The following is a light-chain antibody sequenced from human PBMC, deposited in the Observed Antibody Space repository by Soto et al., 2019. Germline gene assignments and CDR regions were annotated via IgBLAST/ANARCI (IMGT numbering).Light chain of an antibody. CDR2: SAS. CDR3: QQSYISPYT. CDR1: QSISKN. J-gene: IGKJ2*01. Sequence: DVQMTQSPASLSAPVGDRVTITCRASQSISKNLNWYQHKVGKAPQLLIYSASDSQAGVPSRFSGSGSGTDFTLIISGLQPEDFATYYCQQSYISPYTFGQGTKVEIK. V-gene: IGKV1-39*01.